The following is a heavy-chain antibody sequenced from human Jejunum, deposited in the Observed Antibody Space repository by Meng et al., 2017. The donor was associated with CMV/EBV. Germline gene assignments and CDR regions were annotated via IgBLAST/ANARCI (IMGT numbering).Heavy chain of an antibody. CDR3: ARDRGCTAGSCYDDY. V-gene: IGHV3-11*01. D-gene: IGHD2-8*02. Sequence: SGFTFNYYYLSWLRQAPGKGLEWVSIITNTGLTIYYADSVKGRFTISRDNTKNSLYLQMNSLRAEDTAVYYCARDRGCTAGSCYDDYWGQGTLVTVSS. J-gene: IGHJ4*02. CDR2: ITNTGLTI. CDR1: GFTFNYYY.